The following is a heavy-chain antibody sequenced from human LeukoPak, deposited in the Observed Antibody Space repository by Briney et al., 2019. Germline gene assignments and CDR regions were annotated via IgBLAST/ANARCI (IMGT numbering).Heavy chain of an antibody. Sequence: GGSLRLSCAASGFTFSSYSMNWVRQAPGKGLEWVSYISSSSSTIYYADSVKGRFTISRDNAKNSLYLQMNSLRAEDTAVYYCARVRRSSGPPVRGMDVWGQGTTVTVSS. V-gene: IGHV3-48*04. CDR2: ISSSSSTI. D-gene: IGHD6-19*01. CDR3: ARVRRSSGPPVRGMDV. CDR1: GFTFSSYS. J-gene: IGHJ6*02.